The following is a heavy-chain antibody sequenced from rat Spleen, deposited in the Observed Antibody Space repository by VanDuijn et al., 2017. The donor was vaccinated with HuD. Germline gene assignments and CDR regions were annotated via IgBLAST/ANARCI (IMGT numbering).Heavy chain of an antibody. J-gene: IGHJ2*01. CDR2: ITNTGGSI. CDR1: GFTFRSYW. Sequence: EVQLVESGGGLVQPGRSLKLSCAASGFTFRSYWMFWIRQAPGKGLEWVASITNTGGSIYYPDSVKGRFTISRDNAKSTLYLQMDSLRSEDTATYYCARHGVATFDYWGQGVMVTVSS. CDR3: ARHGVATFDY. D-gene: IGHD1-8*01. V-gene: IGHV5-31*01.